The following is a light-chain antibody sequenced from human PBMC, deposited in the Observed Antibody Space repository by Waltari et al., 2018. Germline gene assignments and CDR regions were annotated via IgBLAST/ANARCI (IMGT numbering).Light chain of an antibody. V-gene: IGKV4-1*01. CDR3: QQCYTFPYT. J-gene: IGKJ2*01. CDR2: WAS. CDR1: QSVLSSSNNRNY. Sequence: DIVLTQSPDSLAVSLGERATIKCRSSQSVLSSSNNRNYLVWYQQKPGQPPKLLISWASTREFGVPDRFSGSGSGTDFTLTISSLQAEDVALYYCQQCYTFPYTFGQGTKLELK.